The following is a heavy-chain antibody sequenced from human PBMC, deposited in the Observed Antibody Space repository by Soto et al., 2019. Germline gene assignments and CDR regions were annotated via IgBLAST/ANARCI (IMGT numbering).Heavy chain of an antibody. CDR2: IYYSGST. V-gene: IGHV4-30-4*01. D-gene: IGHD2-15*01. CDR3: ARAIRRSRGGSPGPRKNWFDP. CDR1: GGSISSGDYY. J-gene: IGHJ5*02. Sequence: PSETLSLTCTVSGGSISSGDYYWSWIRQPPGKGLEWIGYIYYSGSTYYNPSLKSRVTISVDTSKNQFSLKLSSVTAADTAVYYCARAIRRSRGGSPGPRKNWFDPWGQGTLVTVSS.